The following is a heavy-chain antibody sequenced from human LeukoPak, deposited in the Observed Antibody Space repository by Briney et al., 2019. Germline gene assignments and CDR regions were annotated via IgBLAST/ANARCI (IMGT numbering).Heavy chain of an antibody. V-gene: IGHV1-46*01. J-gene: IGHJ6*02. CDR1: GYTFTSYY. Sequence: GASVKVSCTASGYTFTSYYMHWVRQAAGQGLEWMGIINPSGGSTSYAQKFQGRVTMTRDTSTSTVYMELSSLRSEDTAVYYCARDPDRDGMDVWGQGTTVTVSS. CDR2: INPSGGST. CDR3: ARDPDRDGMDV.